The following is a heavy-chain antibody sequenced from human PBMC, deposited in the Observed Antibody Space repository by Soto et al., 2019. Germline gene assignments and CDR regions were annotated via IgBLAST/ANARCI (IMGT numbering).Heavy chain of an antibody. D-gene: IGHD3-10*01. J-gene: IGHJ4*02. V-gene: IGHV1-18*01. CDR1: GYTFTSYG. CDR2: ISTYNGNT. Sequence: QVQLVQSGAEVKKPGASVKVSCKASGYTFTSYGITWVRQAPEQGLEWMGWISTYNGNTNYAQKLHGRVTMTTDTSTSSAYMELRSLRSDDTAVYYCARSGMRGYYFDYWGQGTLVTVSS. CDR3: ARSGMRGYYFDY.